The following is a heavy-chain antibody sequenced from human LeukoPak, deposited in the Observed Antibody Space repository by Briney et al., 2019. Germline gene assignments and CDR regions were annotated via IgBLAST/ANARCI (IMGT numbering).Heavy chain of an antibody. CDR3: AREDSQGSDDAFDI. D-gene: IGHD3-22*01. V-gene: IGHV4-59*01. CDR2: IYYSGST. CDR1: GGSISSYY. J-gene: IGHJ3*02. Sequence: SETLSLTCTVSGGSISSYYWSWIRQPPGKGLEWIGYIYYSGSTNYNPSLKSRVTISVDTSKNQFSLKLSSVTAADTAVYYCAREDSQGSDDAFDIWGQGTMDTVSS.